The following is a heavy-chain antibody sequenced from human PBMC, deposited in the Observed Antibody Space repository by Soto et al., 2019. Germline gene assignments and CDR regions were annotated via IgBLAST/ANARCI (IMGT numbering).Heavy chain of an antibody. Sequence: ASVKVSCKASGCTFSSYAISCVRQAPGQVLEWMGGIIPIFGTANYAQKFQGRVTITADESTSTAYMELSSLRSEDTAVYYCAIRLGSIAVAGENLFDAFDIWGQGTMVTVSS. CDR3: AIRLGSIAVAGENLFDAFDI. J-gene: IGHJ3*02. D-gene: IGHD6-19*01. V-gene: IGHV1-69*13. CDR2: IIPIFGTA. CDR1: GCTFSSYA.